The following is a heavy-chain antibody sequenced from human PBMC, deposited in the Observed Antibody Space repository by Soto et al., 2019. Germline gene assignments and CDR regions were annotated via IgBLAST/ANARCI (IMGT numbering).Heavy chain of an antibody. J-gene: IGHJ4*02. V-gene: IGHV3-53*01. CDR3: ARLPGAFYYDNSDYDFHDY. CDR2: IYPDDNA. CDR1: GLSGVGRY. Sequence: PGWSLRRSGAASGLSGVGRYMNCCRQSPQKGLQSISVIYPDDNAYYAESVRGRFTLSKDSSRNTVSLQMNSLRAEDTAVYYCARLPGAFYYDNSDYDFHDYWGQGTMVTVSS. D-gene: IGHD3-22*01.